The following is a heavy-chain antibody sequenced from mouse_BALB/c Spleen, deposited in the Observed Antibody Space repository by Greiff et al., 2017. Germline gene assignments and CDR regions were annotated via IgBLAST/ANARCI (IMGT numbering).Heavy chain of an antibody. Sequence: VQLKQSGAELVKPGASVKLSCTASGFNIKDTYMHWVKQRPEQGLEWIGRIDPANGNTKYDPKFQGKATITADTSSNTAYLQLSSLTSEDTAVYYCARHYYGSLDYWGQGTTLTVSS. CDR3: ARHYYGSLDY. CDR1: GFNIKDTY. CDR2: IDPANGNT. D-gene: IGHD1-1*01. V-gene: IGHV14-3*02. J-gene: IGHJ2*01.